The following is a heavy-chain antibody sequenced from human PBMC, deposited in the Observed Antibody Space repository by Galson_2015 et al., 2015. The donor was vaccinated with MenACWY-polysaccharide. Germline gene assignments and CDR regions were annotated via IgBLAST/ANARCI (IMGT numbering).Heavy chain of an antibody. CDR2: INADGSAT. V-gene: IGHV3-74*01. D-gene: IGHD2-15*01. J-gene: IGHJ5*02. CDR3: TKAGAKYCSGSSCYFNWFDP. CDR1: GFSFNTYW. Sequence: SLRLSCAASGFSFNTYWMHWVRHAPGKGLVWVSRINADGSATGYADSVRGRFTISRDNAKNTLYLEMNSLRAEDTAVYYCTKAGAKYCSGSSCYFNWFDPWGQRNPGHRLL.